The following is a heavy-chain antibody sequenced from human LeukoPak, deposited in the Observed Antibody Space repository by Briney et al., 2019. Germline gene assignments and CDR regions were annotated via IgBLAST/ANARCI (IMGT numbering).Heavy chain of an antibody. J-gene: IGHJ4*02. CDR2: IYHSGST. Sequence: SETLSLTCAVSGGSISSSNWWSWVRQPPGKGLEWIGEIYHSGSTNYNPSLKSRVTISVDKSKNQFSLKLSSVTAADAAVYYCASERPGYCSGGSCYSWGQGTLVTVSS. V-gene: IGHV4-4*02. CDR3: ASERPGYCSGGSCYS. CDR1: GGSISSSNW. D-gene: IGHD2-15*01.